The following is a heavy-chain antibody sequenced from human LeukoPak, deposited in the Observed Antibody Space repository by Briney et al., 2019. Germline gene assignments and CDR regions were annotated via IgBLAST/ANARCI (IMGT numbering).Heavy chain of an antibody. CDR2: ISASGGST. CDR1: GFTFSSYG. V-gene: IGHV3-23*01. Sequence: GGSLRLSCAASGFTFSSYGMSWGRQAPGKGLEWVSAISASGGSTYYADSVKGRVTISRDNAKNTLYLQMNSLRAEDTAVYYCAKRGGMYPAHYFAYWGQGTLVTVSS. CDR3: AKRGGMYPAHYFAY. J-gene: IGHJ4*02. D-gene: IGHD6-13*01.